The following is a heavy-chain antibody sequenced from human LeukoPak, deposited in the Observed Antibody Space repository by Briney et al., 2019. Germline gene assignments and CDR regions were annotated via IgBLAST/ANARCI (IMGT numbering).Heavy chain of an antibody. V-gene: IGHV3-21*01. D-gene: IGHD1-26*01. J-gene: IGHJ5*01. CDR3: ARDSGSYVYNWIDS. Sequence: PGGSLRLSCAASGFTFSSYSMNWVRQAPGKGLEWVSSISSSSSYIYYADSVKGRFTISRDNAKNSLYLQMNSLRAEDTAVYYCARDSGSYVYNWIDSWGQGILVTVSS. CDR1: GFTFSSYS. CDR2: ISSSSSYI.